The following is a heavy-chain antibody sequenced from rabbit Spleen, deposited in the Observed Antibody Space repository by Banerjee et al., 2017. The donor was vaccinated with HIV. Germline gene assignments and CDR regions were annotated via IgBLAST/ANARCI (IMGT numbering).Heavy chain of an antibody. CDR1: GFSFSNKAV. J-gene: IGHJ6*01. D-gene: IGHD2-1*01. V-gene: IGHV1S45*01. CDR2: IDAGSSGTS. CDR3: AIATMTLVITDL. Sequence: QEQLVEYGGDLVQPEGSLTLTCKASGFSFSNKAVMCWVRQAPGKGLEWIACIDAGSSGTSYFATWAKGRFLISKTSSTTVTLQMTGLTAADTATYFCAIATMTLVITDLWGQGTLVTVS.